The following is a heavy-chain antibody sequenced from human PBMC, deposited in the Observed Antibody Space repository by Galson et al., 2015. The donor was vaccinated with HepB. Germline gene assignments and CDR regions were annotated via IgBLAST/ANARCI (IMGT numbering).Heavy chain of an antibody. CDR3: ASGQGGSYYDDAFDI. Sequence: CAISGDSVSSNSAAWNWIRQSPSRGLGWLGRTYYRSKWYNDYAVSVKSRITINPDTSKNQFSLQLNSVTPEDTAVYYCASGQGGSYYDDAFDIWGQGTMVTVSS. V-gene: IGHV6-1*01. CDR1: GDSVSSNSAA. D-gene: IGHD1-26*01. J-gene: IGHJ3*02. CDR2: TYYRSKWYN.